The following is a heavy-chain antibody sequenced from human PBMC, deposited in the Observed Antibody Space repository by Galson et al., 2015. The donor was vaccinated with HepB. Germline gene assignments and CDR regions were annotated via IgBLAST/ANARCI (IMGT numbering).Heavy chain of an antibody. J-gene: IGHJ4*02. V-gene: IGHV3-21*01. D-gene: IGHD6-13*01. Sequence: LRLSCAASGFTFSLYSMNWVRQAPGKGLEWVSYISTSSGYIYYADAVKGRFTISRDNARNSLYLQMNSLTAEDTAVYFCARFMSGYSSSWLDYWDQGTLVTVSS. CDR3: ARFMSGYSSSWLDY. CDR2: ISTSSGYI. CDR1: GFTFSLYS.